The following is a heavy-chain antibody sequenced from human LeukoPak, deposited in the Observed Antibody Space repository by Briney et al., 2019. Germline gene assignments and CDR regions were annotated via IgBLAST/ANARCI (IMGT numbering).Heavy chain of an antibody. D-gene: IGHD5-18*01. Sequence: ASVKVSCKASGGTFSSYAISWVRQAPGQGLERMGRIIPILGIANYAQKFQGRVTITADKSTSTAYMELSSLRSEDTAVYYCAREAWIQLWSYFDYWGQGTLVTVSS. J-gene: IGHJ4*02. CDR1: GGTFSSYA. CDR3: AREAWIQLWSYFDY. V-gene: IGHV1-69*04. CDR2: IIPILGIA.